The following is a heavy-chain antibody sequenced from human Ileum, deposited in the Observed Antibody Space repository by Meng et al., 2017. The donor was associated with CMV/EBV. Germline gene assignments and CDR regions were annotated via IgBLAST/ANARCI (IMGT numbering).Heavy chain of an antibody. CDR3: AILTTVTTHSFYHYYMDV. D-gene: IGHD4-11*01. J-gene: IGHJ6*03. V-gene: IGHV4-34*01. CDR2: INQSGGT. Sequence: QGQLQQWGAGLLKPSETLSLTCAVYGESFSGDYWSWIRQPPGKGLEWVGEINQSGGTNYNPSLKSRVTISADTSKNQFSLKLASLTAADTAVYYCAILTTVTTHSFYHYYMDVWGEGTLVTVSS. CDR1: GESFSGDY.